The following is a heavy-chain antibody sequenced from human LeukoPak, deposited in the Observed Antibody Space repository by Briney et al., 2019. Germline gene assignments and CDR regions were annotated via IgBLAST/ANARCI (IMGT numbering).Heavy chain of an antibody. CDR3: ASRLG. V-gene: IGHV3-7*01. J-gene: IGHJ4*02. CDR2: MKEDGSEK. CDR1: GFTFRNYW. Sequence: PGGSLRLSCAVSGFTFRNYWMSWVRQAPGKGLEWVANMKEDGSEKNYVDSVKGRFTISRDNADNSLYLQMNSLRVEDTAVYYCASRLGWGQGTLDTVSS.